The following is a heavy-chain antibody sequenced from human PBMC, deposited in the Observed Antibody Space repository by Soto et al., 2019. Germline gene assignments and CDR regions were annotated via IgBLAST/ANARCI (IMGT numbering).Heavy chain of an antibody. V-gene: IGHV3-30*02. Sequence: GGSLRLSCAGSGFTFRGFGMHWVRQAPGKGLEWVALILYDGSNKYYADSVKGRFTISRDNSKNTLYLQMNSLRAEDTAVYYCAKDLRGMDVWGQGTTVTVSS. J-gene: IGHJ6*02. CDR2: ILYDGSNK. CDR3: AKDLRGMDV. CDR1: GFTFRGFG.